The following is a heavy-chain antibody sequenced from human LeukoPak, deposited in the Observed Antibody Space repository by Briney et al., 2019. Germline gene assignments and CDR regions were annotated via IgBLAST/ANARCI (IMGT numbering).Heavy chain of an antibody. J-gene: IGHJ4*02. CDR1: AFTSSGSA. Sequence: PGGSLRLSCAAYAFTSSGSALHWVRQASGKGLEWVGRIRSTANGYATAYAASVKGRFTISRDDSKNTAYLQMDSLKTEDTAVYYCTGNYYGSGSYADFDYWGQGTLVTVSS. CDR2: IRSTANGYAT. V-gene: IGHV3-73*01. D-gene: IGHD3-10*01. CDR3: TGNYYGSGSYADFDY.